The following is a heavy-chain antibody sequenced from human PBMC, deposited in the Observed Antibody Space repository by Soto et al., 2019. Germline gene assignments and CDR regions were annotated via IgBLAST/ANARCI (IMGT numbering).Heavy chain of an antibody. V-gene: IGHV4-39*01. CDR2: IYYLGNT. CDR1: GGSISTTEYY. D-gene: IGHD5-12*01. CDR3: ATLRLRSTSRRPQESDF. Sequence: QLQLQGSGPGLLKPSETLSLTCTVSGGSISTTEYYWGWIRQPPGKGLEWIAYIYYLGNTYYSPSLKSRVTMTVDTAKNQFSLNLTSVTAADTAVYYCATLRLRSTSRRPQESDFWGQGSLVTVSS. J-gene: IGHJ4*02.